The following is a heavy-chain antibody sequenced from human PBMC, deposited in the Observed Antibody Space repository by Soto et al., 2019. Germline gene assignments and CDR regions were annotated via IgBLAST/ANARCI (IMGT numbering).Heavy chain of an antibody. J-gene: IGHJ4*02. V-gene: IGHV1-69*02. Sequence: QVQLVQSGAEVKKPGSSVKVSCKASGDTFSVYTLNWIRQAPGQGFEWVGRVNPILAMSSTAQKFQGRVSMFADKSSGTAYMELRSLRSDDTAVYYCATSYGSGSSPFDYLGQGTLVTVSS. CDR3: ATSYGSGSSPFDY. CDR1: GDTFSVYT. CDR2: VNPILAMS. D-gene: IGHD3-10*01.